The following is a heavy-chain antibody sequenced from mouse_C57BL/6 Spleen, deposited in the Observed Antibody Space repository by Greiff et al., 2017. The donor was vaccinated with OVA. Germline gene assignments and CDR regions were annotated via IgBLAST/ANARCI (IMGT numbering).Heavy chain of an antibody. CDR3: TRRGYGYDWVPFAY. V-gene: IGHV1-15*01. D-gene: IGHD2-2*01. Sequence: QVTLKVSGAELVRPGASVTLSCKASGYTFTDYEMHWVKQTPVHGLEWIGAIDPETGGTAYNQKFKGKAILTADKSSSTAYMELRSLTSEDSAVYYCTRRGYGYDWVPFAYRGQGTLVTVSA. J-gene: IGHJ3*01. CDR2: IDPETGGT. CDR1: GYTFTDYE.